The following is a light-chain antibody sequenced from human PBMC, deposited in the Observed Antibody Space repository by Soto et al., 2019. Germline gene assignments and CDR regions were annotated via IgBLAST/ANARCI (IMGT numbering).Light chain of an antibody. J-gene: IGLJ6*01. V-gene: IGLV2-14*01. CDR2: EVS. CDR1: SSDVGRYNY. CDR3: SSHGASNPSDV. Sequence: QSALTQPASVSGSPGQSITVSCTGTSSDVGRYNYVSWYQQHPGKAPKLIIHEVSNRPSGVSNRFSASKSGNTASLTISGLQAEDEADHYCSSHGASNPSDVFGRGTKVTVX.